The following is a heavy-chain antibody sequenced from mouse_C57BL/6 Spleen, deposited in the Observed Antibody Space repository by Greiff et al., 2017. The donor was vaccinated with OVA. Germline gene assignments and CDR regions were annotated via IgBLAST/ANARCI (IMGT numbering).Heavy chain of an antibody. CDR3: ARQIYYDHYYAMDY. D-gene: IGHD2-4*01. CDR1: GFTFSDYG. CDR2: ISSGSSTI. Sequence: EVQVVESGGGLVKPGGSLKLSCAASGFTFSDYGMHWVRQAPEKGLAWVAYISSGSSTIYYADTVKGRFTISRDNAKNTLFLQMTSLRSEDTAMYYCARQIYYDHYYAMDYWGQGTSVTVSS. V-gene: IGHV5-17*01. J-gene: IGHJ4*01.